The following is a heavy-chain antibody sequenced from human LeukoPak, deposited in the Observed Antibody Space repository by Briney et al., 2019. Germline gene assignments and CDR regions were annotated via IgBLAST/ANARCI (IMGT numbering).Heavy chain of an antibody. CDR1: GFTFSSYW. Sequence: GGSLRLSCAASGFTFSSYWMSWVRQAPGKGLEWVANIKQDGSEKHYVDSVKGRFTISRDNVKNSLYLQLNSLRGEDTAVYYCTREGITAAADYWGQGTLVTVSS. V-gene: IGHV3-7*01. J-gene: IGHJ4*02. CDR2: IKQDGSEK. CDR3: TREGITAAADY. D-gene: IGHD6-13*01.